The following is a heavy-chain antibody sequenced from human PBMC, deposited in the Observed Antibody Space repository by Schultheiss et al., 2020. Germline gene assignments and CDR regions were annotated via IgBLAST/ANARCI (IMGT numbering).Heavy chain of an antibody. CDR2: INTDGSST. CDR1: GFTFSSYS. D-gene: IGHD2-8*01. J-gene: IGHJ6*02. CDR3: ARKMEIYYYGMDV. V-gene: IGHV3-74*01. Sequence: GESLKISCAASGFTFSSYSMNWVRQAPGKGLEWVSHINTDGSSTSYADSVKGRFTISRDNAKNTLYLQMNSLRAEDTAVYYCARKMEIYYYGMDVWGQGTTVTVSS.